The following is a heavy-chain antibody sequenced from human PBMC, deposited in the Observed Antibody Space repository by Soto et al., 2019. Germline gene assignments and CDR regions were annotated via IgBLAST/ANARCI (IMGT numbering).Heavy chain of an antibody. CDR1: GDSITSGGYY. V-gene: IGHV4-31*03. D-gene: IGHD3-10*01. Sequence: QVQLQESGPGLVKPSQTLSLTCTVSGDSITSGGYYWTWIRQPPGKGLEWIGYIYYSGATYYNPSLKIRVTITVDTSKNQVSLKRSSVSDADTAMYYWARDLRGRGSCRFYPWGKGTLVTVSS. CDR3: ARDLRGRGSCRFYP. J-gene: IGHJ5*02. CDR2: IYYSGAT.